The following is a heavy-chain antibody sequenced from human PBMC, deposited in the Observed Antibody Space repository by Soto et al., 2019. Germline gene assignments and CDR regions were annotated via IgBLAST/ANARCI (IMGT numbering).Heavy chain of an antibody. CDR3: ARDRSHYSSGLFDY. D-gene: IGHD3-22*01. J-gene: IGHJ4*02. CDR1: GFTFRTYS. CDR2: ITSSSSYI. V-gene: IGHV3-21*01. Sequence: EVQLVESGGGLVKPGGSLRVSCAASGFTFRTYSMIWVRQAPGRGLEWVSAITSSSSYIYYADSVKGRFTVSRDNAKNSLYLQMTSLRAEDTAVYYCARDRSHYSSGLFDYWGQGILVTVSS.